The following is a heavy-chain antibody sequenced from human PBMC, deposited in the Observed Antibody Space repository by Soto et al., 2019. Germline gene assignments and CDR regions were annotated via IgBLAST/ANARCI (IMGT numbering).Heavy chain of an antibody. CDR2: IYYSGST. D-gene: IGHD6-25*01. J-gene: IGHJ4*02. CDR1: GGSISSNSHY. Sequence: QVQLQESGPGLVKPSQTLSLSCTVSGGSISSNSHYWSWIRQHPGKGLEWIAYIYYSGSTYYNPSPKRGFSISVDTSKNLFFLNLTSVPAGERAVFYGARDPSNLSSGGTIDSWGQGILATVSP. V-gene: IGHV4-31*03. CDR3: ARDPSNLSSGGTIDS.